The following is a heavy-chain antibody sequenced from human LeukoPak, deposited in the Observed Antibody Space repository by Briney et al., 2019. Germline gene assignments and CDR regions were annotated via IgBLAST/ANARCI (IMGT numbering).Heavy chain of an antibody. CDR1: GYTFTSDG. D-gene: IGHD1-26*01. Sequence: ASVKVSCKASGYTFTSDGISWVRQAPGQGVGWMGWISAHNGNTNYAQKLQGRVTMTTDTSTSTAYMELRSLRSDDTAVYYCARDVLSYSYYYYGMDVWGQGTTVTVSS. V-gene: IGHV1-18*04. J-gene: IGHJ6*02. CDR3: ARDVLSYSYYYYGMDV. CDR2: ISAHNGNT.